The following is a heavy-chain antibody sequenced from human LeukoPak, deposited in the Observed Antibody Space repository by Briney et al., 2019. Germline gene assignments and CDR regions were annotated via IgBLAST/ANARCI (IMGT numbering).Heavy chain of an antibody. D-gene: IGHD6-19*01. V-gene: IGHV4-34*01. CDR3: ARDFGGWYDASYYMDV. Sequence: PSETLSLTCAVYGGSFSGYYWSWIRQPPGKGLEWIGEINHSGSTNYNPSLKSRVTISVDTSKNQFSLKLSSVTAADTAVYYCARDFGGWYDASYYMDVWGKGTTVTVSS. CDR2: INHSGST. J-gene: IGHJ6*03. CDR1: GGSFSGYY.